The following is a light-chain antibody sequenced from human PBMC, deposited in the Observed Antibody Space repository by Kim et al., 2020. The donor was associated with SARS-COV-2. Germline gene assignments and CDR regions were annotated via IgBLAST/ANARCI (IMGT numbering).Light chain of an antibody. Sequence: EIVMTQSPATLSVSPGDRATLSCRASQSVSSNLAWYQQKPGQAPRLLIYGASTRATGLPARFSGSGSGTEFTLTISSLQSEDFVVYYCQQYNDWPYTFGQGTKLEI. CDR2: GAS. CDR1: QSVSSN. CDR3: QQYNDWPYT. V-gene: IGKV3-15*01. J-gene: IGKJ2*01.